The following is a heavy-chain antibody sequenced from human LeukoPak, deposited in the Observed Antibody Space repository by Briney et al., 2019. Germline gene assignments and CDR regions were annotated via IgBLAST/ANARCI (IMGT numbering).Heavy chain of an antibody. CDR3: TTDQFIYYDSSGYYYKTEYFQH. CDR2: IKSKTDGGAT. J-gene: IGHJ1*01. Sequence: GGSLRLSCAASGFTFSNAWMSWVRQAPGKGLEWVGRIKSKTDGGATDYAAPVKGRFTISRDDSKNTLYLQMNSLKTEDTAVYYCTTDQFIYYDSSGYYYKTEYFQHWGQGTLVTVSS. D-gene: IGHD3-22*01. CDR1: GFTFSNAW. V-gene: IGHV3-15*01.